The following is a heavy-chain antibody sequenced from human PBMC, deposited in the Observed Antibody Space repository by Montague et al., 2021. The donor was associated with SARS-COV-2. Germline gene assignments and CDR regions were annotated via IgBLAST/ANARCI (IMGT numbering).Heavy chain of an antibody. CDR1: GFSLSTSGMC. V-gene: IGHV2-70*11. CDR3: ARTHYDILPGYYCDMDV. J-gene: IGHJ6*02. CDR2: IDWGDDK. D-gene: IGHD3-9*01. Sequence: PALVKPTQTLTLTCTFSGFSLSTSGMCVSWIRQPPGKALEWLARIDWGDDKYYSTSLKTRLTISKDTSKNQVVLTMTNMDPVDTATYYCARTHYDILPGYYCDMDVWGQGTTVTVSS.